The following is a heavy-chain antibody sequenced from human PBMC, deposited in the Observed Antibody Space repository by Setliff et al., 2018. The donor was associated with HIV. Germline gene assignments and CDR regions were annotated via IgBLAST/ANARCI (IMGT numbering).Heavy chain of an antibody. CDR1: GGSIFGYY. D-gene: IGHD1-26*01. J-gene: IGHJ4*02. CDR2: VHSNGDI. CDR3: ARGLHSGTYWGTRPLGLDY. Sequence: PSETLSLTCTVSGGSIFGYYWTWIRQPPGKGLEWIGYVHSNGDINYSPSLKSRITLSLDTSRSQFSLKATSVTAADTAVYFCARGLHSGTYWGTRPLGLDYWGQGTQVTVSS. V-gene: IGHV4-59*08.